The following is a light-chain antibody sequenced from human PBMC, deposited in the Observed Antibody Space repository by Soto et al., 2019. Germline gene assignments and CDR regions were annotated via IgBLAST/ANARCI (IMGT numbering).Light chain of an antibody. CDR2: LNSDGSH. CDR3: QAWGAGIVV. Sequence: QLVLTQSPSASASLGASVKLTCTLSSGHSNYAIAWHQQQSEKGPRYLMKLNSDGSHSKGDGLPDRFSGSSSGAKRYLTIPSLQSEDEADYYCQAWGAGIVVFGGGTEVTVL. J-gene: IGLJ2*01. CDR1: SGHSNYA. V-gene: IGLV4-69*01.